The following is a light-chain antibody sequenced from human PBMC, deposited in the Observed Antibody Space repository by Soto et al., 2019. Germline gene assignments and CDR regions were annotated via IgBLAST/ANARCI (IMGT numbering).Light chain of an antibody. Sequence: EIVMTQSPATLSVSPGERATLSCRASQSVSGNLAWYQQKHGQAPRLLIYGASTRATGIPARFSGSGSGTEFTLTISSLQSADFSAYYCQQYNNWPRTFGQGTKVEIK. V-gene: IGKV3-15*01. CDR3: QQYNNWPRT. J-gene: IGKJ1*01. CDR1: QSVSGN. CDR2: GAS.